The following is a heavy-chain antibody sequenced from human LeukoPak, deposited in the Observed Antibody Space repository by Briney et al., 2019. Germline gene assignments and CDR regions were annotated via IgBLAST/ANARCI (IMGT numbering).Heavy chain of an antibody. CDR1: GGSISSGTYY. Sequence: SQTLSLTCTVSGGSISSGTYYWSWIRQPAGKGLEWIGRIYSSGTTNYNPSLKSRVTISLDTSKNQFSLRLSSVTAADTAVHYCARAPPSDYGDYYFDYWGQGTLVTVSS. D-gene: IGHD4-17*01. CDR2: IYSSGTT. J-gene: IGHJ4*02. CDR3: ARAPPSDYGDYYFDY. V-gene: IGHV4-61*02.